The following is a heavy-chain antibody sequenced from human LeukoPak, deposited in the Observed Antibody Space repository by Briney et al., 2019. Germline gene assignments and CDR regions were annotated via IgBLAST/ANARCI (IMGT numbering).Heavy chain of an antibody. CDR2: IYYTGTT. CDR1: GGSISTYF. J-gene: IGHJ4*02. V-gene: IGHV4-59*01. Sequence: SETLSLTCTVSGGSISTYFWTWIRQFPGKGLEWIGYIYYTGTTNYNPSLKSRVTISIDTSKNQFSLNLSSVTAADTAVYYCARGASGYSHGWGQGTLVTVSS. CDR3: ARGASGYSHG. D-gene: IGHD5-18*01.